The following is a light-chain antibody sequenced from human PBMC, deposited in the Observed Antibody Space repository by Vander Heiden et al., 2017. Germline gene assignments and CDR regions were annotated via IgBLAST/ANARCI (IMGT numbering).Light chain of an antibody. CDR3: QSYDNSLKSVV. V-gene: IGLV1-40*01. J-gene: IGLJ2*01. CDR2: GNF. Sequence: QSVLTQPPSVSGAQGQSVPISCTGSSRNIGAGLDIHRDRHLPGTAPKLLFYGNFKRPSGVPDRFSGSKSGTSASLAVTGLQAEDEADYYCQSYDNSLKSVVFGGGTKLTVL. CDR1: SRNIGAGLD.